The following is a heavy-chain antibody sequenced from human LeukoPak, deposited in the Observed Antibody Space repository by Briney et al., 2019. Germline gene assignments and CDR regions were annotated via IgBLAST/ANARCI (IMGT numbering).Heavy chain of an antibody. D-gene: IGHD3-10*01. CDR2: ISNSGST. CDR3: ARAPYYYGSGSYYKGFDY. CDR1: GGSISTYY. J-gene: IGHJ4*02. V-gene: IGHV4-59*08. Sequence: SETLSLTCTVSGGSISTYYWSWIRQPPGKGLEWMGYISNSGSTNYNPSLKSRVTISVDTSKNQFSLKLSSVTAADTAVYYCARAPYYYGSGSYYKGFDYWGQGTLVTVSS.